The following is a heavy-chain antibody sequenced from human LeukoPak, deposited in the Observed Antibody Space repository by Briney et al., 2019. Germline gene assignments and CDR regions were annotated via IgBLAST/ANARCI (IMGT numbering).Heavy chain of an antibody. CDR1: GGSISRYY. Sequence: SETLSLTCIVSGGSISRYYWSWIRQPPGKGLEWIGHIYYTGIIDYNSSLKSRVTISVDTSRNQFSLRLSSVTASDTAVYYYAGGDTTLPTGSYLDYWGQGTLVTVSS. CDR3: AGGDTTLPTGSYLDY. V-gene: IGHV4-59*01. CDR2: IYYTGII. J-gene: IGHJ4*02. D-gene: IGHD1-1*01.